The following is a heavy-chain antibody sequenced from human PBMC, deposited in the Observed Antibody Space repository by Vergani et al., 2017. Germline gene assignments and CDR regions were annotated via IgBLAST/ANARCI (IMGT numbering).Heavy chain of an antibody. V-gene: IGHV4-34*01. D-gene: IGHD3-22*01. CDR3: ARGLLLSSGYYRDY. J-gene: IGHJ4*02. CDR2: INHSGST. Sequence: QVQLQQWGAGLLKPSETLSLTCAVYGGSFSGYYWSWIRQPPGKGLEWIGEINHSGSTNYNPSLKSRGTISVDTSKNQFSLKLSSVTAADTAVYYCARGLLLSSGYYRDYWGQGTLVTVSS. CDR1: GGSFSGYY.